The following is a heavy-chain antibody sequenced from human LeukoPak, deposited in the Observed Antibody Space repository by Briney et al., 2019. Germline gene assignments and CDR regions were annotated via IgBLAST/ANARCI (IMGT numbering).Heavy chain of an antibody. CDR3: AKDKAYCGGDCSGSEFDY. D-gene: IGHD2-21*02. Sequence: GGSLRLSCAASGFTFDDYAMHWVRQAPGKGLEWVSGISWNSGSVGYADSVKGRFTISRDNAKNSLYLQMNSLRAEDTALYYCAKDKAYCGGDCSGSEFDYWGQGTLVTVSS. V-gene: IGHV3-9*01. CDR2: ISWNSGSV. J-gene: IGHJ4*02. CDR1: GFTFDDYA.